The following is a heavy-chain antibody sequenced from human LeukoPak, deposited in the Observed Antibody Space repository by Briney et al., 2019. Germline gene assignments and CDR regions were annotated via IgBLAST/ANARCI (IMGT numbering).Heavy chain of an antibody. V-gene: IGHV4-59*01. CDR3: ARADDYGDFRFDY. D-gene: IGHD4-17*01. J-gene: IGHJ4*02. CDR2: IYYSGST. Sequence: SETLSLTCAVYGDSFSGYYWSWIRQPPGKGLEWIGYIYYSGSTNYNPSLKSRVTISVDTSKNQFSLKLSSVTAADTAVYYCARADDYGDFRFDYWGQGTLVTVSS. CDR1: GDSFSGYY.